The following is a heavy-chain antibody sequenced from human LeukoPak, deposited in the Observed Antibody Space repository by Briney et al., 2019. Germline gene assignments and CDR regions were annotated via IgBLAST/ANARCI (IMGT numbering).Heavy chain of an antibody. V-gene: IGHV3-23*01. CDR3: ARDSTDDAFDI. CDR2: IRGSADST. CDR1: GFIFSDYA. D-gene: IGHD3-3*02. Sequence: GGSLRLSCAASGFIFSDYAMSWVRQAPGKGLEWVSSIRGSADSTNYADSVKGRFTISRHNSKNTLYLQMNSLRAEDTAVYYCARDSTDDAFDIWGQGTMVTVSS. J-gene: IGHJ3*02.